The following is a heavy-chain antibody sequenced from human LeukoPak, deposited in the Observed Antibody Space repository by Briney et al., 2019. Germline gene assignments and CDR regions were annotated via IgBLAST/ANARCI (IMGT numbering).Heavy chain of an antibody. CDR2: MNPNSGNT. V-gene: IGHV1-8*01. CDR3: ARGTHRRITMVRGVIITGTRPYYGMDV. Sequence: ASVKDSCKASGYTFTSYDINWVRQATGQGLEWMGWMNPNSGNTGYAQKFQGRVTMTRNTSISTAYMELSSLRSEDTAVYYCARGTHRRITMVRGVIITGTRPYYGMDVWGQGTTVTVSS. J-gene: IGHJ6*02. CDR1: GYTFTSYD. D-gene: IGHD3-10*01.